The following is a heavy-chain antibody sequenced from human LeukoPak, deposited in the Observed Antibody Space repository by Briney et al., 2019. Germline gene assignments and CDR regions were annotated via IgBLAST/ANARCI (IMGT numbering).Heavy chain of an antibody. CDR1: GFTVSSNY. V-gene: IGHV3-53*01. CDR2: IYSGGST. Sequence: GGSLRLSCAASGFTVSSNYMSWVRQAPGKGLEWVSVIYSGGSTYYADSVRGRFTVSRDNSKNTLYLQMNSLRAEDTAVYYCARGKDVLWFGSGPWGQGTLVTVSS. J-gene: IGHJ5*02. D-gene: IGHD3-10*01. CDR3: ARGKDVLWFGSGP.